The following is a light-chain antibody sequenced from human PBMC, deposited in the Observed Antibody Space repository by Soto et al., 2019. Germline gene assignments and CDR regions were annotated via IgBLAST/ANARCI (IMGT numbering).Light chain of an antibody. CDR3: QQYDRSKT. Sequence: EIVLTQSPGTLSLSRGERATLSCRASQSLTRSYLAWYQQRPGQAPRLLIYAASSRATGIPDRFSGSGSGTDFTLTISRLEPEDFAVDYCQQYDRSKTFGQGTRVEIK. CDR1: QSLTRSY. J-gene: IGKJ1*01. CDR2: AAS. V-gene: IGKV3-20*01.